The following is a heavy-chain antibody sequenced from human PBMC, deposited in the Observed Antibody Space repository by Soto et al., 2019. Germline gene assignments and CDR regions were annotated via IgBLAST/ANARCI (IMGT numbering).Heavy chain of an antibody. CDR1: GGSISSYY. CDR3: ASSAEGWFDP. Sequence: PSETLSLTCTVSGGSISSYYWSWIRQPPGKGLEWIGYIYYSGSTNYNPSLKSRVTISVDTSKNQFSLKLSSVTAADTAVYYCASSAEGWFDPWGQGTLVTVSS. V-gene: IGHV4-59*08. J-gene: IGHJ5*02. CDR2: IYYSGST.